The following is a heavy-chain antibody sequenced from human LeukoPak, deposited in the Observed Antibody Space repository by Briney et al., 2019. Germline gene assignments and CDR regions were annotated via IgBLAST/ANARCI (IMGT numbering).Heavy chain of an antibody. CDR1: GGTFSSYA. D-gene: IGHD2-15*01. Sequence: ASVKVSCKASGGTFSSYAISWVRQAPGQGLEWMGGIIPIFGTANYAQKFQGRVTITADASTSTAYMELSSLRSEDTAVYYCARDDPGGFDYWGQGTLVTVSS. V-gene: IGHV1-69*01. CDR2: IIPIFGTA. J-gene: IGHJ4*02. CDR3: ARDDPGGFDY.